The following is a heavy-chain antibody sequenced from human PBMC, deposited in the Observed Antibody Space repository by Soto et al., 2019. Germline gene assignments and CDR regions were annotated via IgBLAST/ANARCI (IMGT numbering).Heavy chain of an antibody. Sequence: PSPTLSLTCAISGDSVSSNSAAWNWLRQSPSRGLEWLGRTYYRSKWYNDYVVSVKSRITINPDTSKNQFSLQLNSVTPEDTAVYYCARERGVLSEAFDTWGQGTVVTVSS. CDR2: TYYRSKWYN. J-gene: IGHJ3*02. D-gene: IGHD3-10*01. CDR1: GDSVSSNSAA. V-gene: IGHV6-1*01. CDR3: ARERGVLSEAFDT.